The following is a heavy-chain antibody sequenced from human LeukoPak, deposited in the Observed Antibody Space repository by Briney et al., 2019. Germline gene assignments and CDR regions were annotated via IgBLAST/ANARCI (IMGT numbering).Heavy chain of an antibody. V-gene: IGHV3-9*01. CDR2: ISWNSGSI. CDR1: GFTFDDYD. CDR3: AKTGYYYMDV. J-gene: IGHJ6*03. Sequence: TGGSLRLSCAASGFTFDDYDMPWVRQAPGKGLEWVSGISWNSGSIGYADSVKGRFTISRDNAKNSLYLQMNSLRAEDTALYYCAKTGYYYMDVWGKGTTVTVSS.